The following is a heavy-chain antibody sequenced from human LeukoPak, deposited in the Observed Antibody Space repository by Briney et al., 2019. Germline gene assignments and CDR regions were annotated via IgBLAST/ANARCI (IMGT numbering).Heavy chain of an antibody. D-gene: IGHD2-2*01. CDR2: IYYSGST. Sequence: SETLSLTCTVSGGSTSSYYWSWIRQPPGKGLEWIGYIYYSGSTNYNPSLKSRVTISVDTSKNQFSLKLSSVTAADTAVYYCARGGLGYCSSTSCLNFDYWGQGTLVTVSS. J-gene: IGHJ4*02. CDR1: GGSTSSYY. CDR3: ARGGLGYCSSTSCLNFDY. V-gene: IGHV4-59*01.